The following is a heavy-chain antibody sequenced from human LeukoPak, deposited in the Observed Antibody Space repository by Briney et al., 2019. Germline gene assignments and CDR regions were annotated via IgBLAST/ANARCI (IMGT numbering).Heavy chain of an antibody. V-gene: IGHV3-7*04. Sequence: GGSLRLSCAASGFTFSRYWMTWVRQAPGKGLEWVATIKQDEGQKYYVDSVKGRFTISRDNAKNSLYLQMNSLRAEDTAIYYCTRVGYIDEGIDYWGQGTLVTVSS. CDR2: IKQDEGQK. J-gene: IGHJ4*02. CDR3: TRVGYIDEGIDY. CDR1: GFTFSRYW. D-gene: IGHD5-24*01.